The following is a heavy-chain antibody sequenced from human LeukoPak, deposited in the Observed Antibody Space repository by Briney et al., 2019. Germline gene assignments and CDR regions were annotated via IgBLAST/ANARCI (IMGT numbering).Heavy chain of an antibody. D-gene: IGHD2-2*03. V-gene: IGHV3-33*01. CDR1: GFTLSNYG. CDR2: TWSDERNK. CDR3: ARESGGGCCRSGRTCPVDV. Sequence: GKSLRLSCVASGFTLSNYGLHWVRQAPGGGLEWVAGTWSDERNKNYTDSVKGRFVISRDNSKNTVSLQMYSLTGEDTAVYYCARESGGGCCRSGRTCPVDVWGQGTMVIVSS. J-gene: IGHJ6*02.